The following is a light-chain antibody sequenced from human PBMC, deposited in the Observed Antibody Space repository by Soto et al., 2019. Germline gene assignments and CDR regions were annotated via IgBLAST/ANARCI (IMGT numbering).Light chain of an antibody. J-gene: IGKJ2*02. CDR1: QSVSSY. CDR3: QQRSNWPRGT. V-gene: IGKV3-11*01. Sequence: EIVLTQSPATLSLSPGERATLSCRASQSVSSYLAWYQQKPGQAPRLLIYDASNRATGIPARFSGSGSGTDFTLTITSLEPEDFAVYYCQQRSNWPRGTFGQGTKPEIK. CDR2: DAS.